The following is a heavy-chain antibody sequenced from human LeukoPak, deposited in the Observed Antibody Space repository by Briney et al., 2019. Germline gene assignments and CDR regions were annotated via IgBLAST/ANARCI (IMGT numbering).Heavy chain of an antibody. D-gene: IGHD3-10*01. CDR2: ISSSSSTI. CDR3: AKVTGKKDGSDFDY. CDR1: GFTFSSYS. J-gene: IGHJ4*02. Sequence: GGSLRLSCAASGFTFSSYSMNWVRQAPGKGLEWVSYISSSSSTIYYADSVKGRFTISRDNAKNSLYLQMNSLRAEDTALYYCAKVTGKKDGSDFDYWGQGTLVTVSS. V-gene: IGHV3-48*04.